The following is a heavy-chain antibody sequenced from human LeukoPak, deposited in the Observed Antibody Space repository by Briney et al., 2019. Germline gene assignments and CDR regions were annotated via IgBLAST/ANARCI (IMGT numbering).Heavy chain of an antibody. D-gene: IGHD6-25*01. J-gene: IGHJ6*03. CDR2: ISSSSTI. V-gene: IGHV3-48*01. Sequence: GGSLRLSCAASGFTFSSYSMNWVRQAPGKGLEWVSYISSSSTIYYADSVKGRFNISRDNSKSTLYLQMNSLRAEDTAVYYCATGYQYYDYYYMDVWGKGTTVTISS. CDR3: ATGYQYYDYYYMDV. CDR1: GFTFSSYS.